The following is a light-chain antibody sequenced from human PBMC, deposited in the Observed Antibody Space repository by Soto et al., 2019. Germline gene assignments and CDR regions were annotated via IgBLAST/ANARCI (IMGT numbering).Light chain of an antibody. CDR1: QSVSSN. V-gene: IGKV3-15*01. CDR2: RAS. Sequence: EIVMPQSPSTLAVSAGERATLSCGARQSVSSNLAWYQQKPGQAPRLLISRASTRATGIPARFSGSGSGTEVTLTISSLPSEEVEVYYCQQYNNWPPTCGQGTKVEIK. J-gene: IGKJ1*01. CDR3: QQYNNWPPT.